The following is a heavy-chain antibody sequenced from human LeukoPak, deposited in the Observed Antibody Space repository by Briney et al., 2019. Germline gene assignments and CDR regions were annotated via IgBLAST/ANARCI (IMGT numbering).Heavy chain of an antibody. Sequence: GGSLRLSCAASGFIVGSNFMTWVRQAPGKGLEWVSVIYSRESTYYADSVKGRFTISRDNSKNTVYLQMNSLRVEDTAVYYCARDFYGLSTGINYYFDYWGQGTLVTVSS. J-gene: IGHJ4*02. CDR2: IYSREST. CDR1: GFIVGSNF. V-gene: IGHV3-53*01. D-gene: IGHD3-9*01. CDR3: ARDFYGLSTGINYYFDY.